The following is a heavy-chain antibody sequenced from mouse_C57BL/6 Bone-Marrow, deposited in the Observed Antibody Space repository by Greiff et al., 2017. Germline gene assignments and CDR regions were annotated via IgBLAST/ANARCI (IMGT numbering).Heavy chain of an antibody. Sequence: EVQLQQSGAELVRPGASVKLSCTASGFNIKDDYMHWVKQRPEQGLEWIGWIDPENGDTEYASKFQGKATITADTSSNTAYLQLSSLTSEDTAVYYFTTFITTVVATDYAMDYWGQGTSVTVSS. CDR2: IDPENGDT. J-gene: IGHJ4*01. CDR1: GFNIKDDY. D-gene: IGHD1-1*01. CDR3: TTFITTVVATDYAMDY. V-gene: IGHV14-4*01.